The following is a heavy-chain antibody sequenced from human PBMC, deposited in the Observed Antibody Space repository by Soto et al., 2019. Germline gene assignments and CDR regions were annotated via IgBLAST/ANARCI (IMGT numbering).Heavy chain of an antibody. CDR1: GGTFSSYA. D-gene: IGHD6-13*01. V-gene: IGHV1-69*01. CDR3: ARGTGGSSWTLYGMDV. J-gene: IGHJ6*02. Sequence: QVQLVQSGAEVKKPGSSVKVSRKASGGTFSSYAISWVRQAPGQGLEWMGGIIPIFGTANYAQKFQGRVTITADEFTSTAYMELSSLSSEDTAVYYCARGTGGSSWTLYGMDVWGQGTTVTVSS. CDR2: IIPIFGTA.